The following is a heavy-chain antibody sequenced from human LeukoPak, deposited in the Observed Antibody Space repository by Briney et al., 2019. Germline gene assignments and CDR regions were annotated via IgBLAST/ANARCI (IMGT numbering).Heavy chain of an antibody. CDR2: ISGDGRDT. D-gene: IGHD2-21*01. V-gene: IGHV3-43*02. Sequence: PGGSLRLSRAASGFTFDDYAMHWVRQAPGKGLEWVSLISGDGRDTHYGDYVEGRFTISRDNSKNSVYLQMNNLRTEDTALYYCGKDRVMAYQDTADSFDICGQGTMVTVSS. J-gene: IGHJ3*02. CDR3: GKDRVMAYQDTADSFDI. CDR1: GFTFDDYA.